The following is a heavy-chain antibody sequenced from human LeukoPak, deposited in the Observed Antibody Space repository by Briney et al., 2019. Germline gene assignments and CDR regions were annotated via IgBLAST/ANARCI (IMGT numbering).Heavy chain of an antibody. CDR2: INQDAGTT. CDR1: GFSFTSYW. J-gene: IGHJ3*02. V-gene: IGHV3-7*01. CDR3: ARDPGWSSFDI. D-gene: IGHD2-15*01. Sequence: GGSLRLSCVASGFSFTSYWMSWVRQAPGKGLEFVANINQDAGTTNYVDSVKGRFTISRDNAENSLYPQMSSLRAEDTALYYCARDPGWSSFDIWGQGIMVTVSS.